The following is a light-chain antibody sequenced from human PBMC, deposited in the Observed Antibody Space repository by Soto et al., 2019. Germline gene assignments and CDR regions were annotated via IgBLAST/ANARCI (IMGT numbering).Light chain of an antibody. CDR2: AAS. V-gene: IGKV1-39*01. CDR3: QQSHITTLFT. J-gene: IGKJ2*01. CDR1: QNINSH. Sequence: DIQMTQSPSSLSASLGDRVTITCRASQNINSHLNWYQQKPGKAPKVLIYAASRLQSGVPSRFSGSVSGTEFTLTISSLEPEDFATYYCQQSHITTLFTFGNGTKLEIK.